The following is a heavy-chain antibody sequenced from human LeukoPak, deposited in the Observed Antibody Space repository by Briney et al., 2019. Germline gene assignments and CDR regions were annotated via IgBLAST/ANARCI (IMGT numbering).Heavy chain of an antibody. V-gene: IGHV3-30*02. D-gene: IGHD2-15*01. CDR1: GFTFSIYD. Sequence: GGSLRLSCAASGFTFSIYDMHWVRQAPGKGLEWVAFIRYDGSNKYYADSVKGRFTISRDNSKNTLYLQMNSLRAEDTAVYYCANDGGNIVVVEYYFDYWGQGTLVTVSS. CDR2: IRYDGSNK. J-gene: IGHJ4*02. CDR3: ANDGGNIVVVEYYFDY.